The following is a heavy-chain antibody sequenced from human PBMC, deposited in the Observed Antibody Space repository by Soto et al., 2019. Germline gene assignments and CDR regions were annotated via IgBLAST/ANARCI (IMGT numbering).Heavy chain of an antibody. Sequence: PSETLSLTCAVSGYSISSGYYWGWIRQPPGKGLEWIGSIYHSGSTYYNPSLKSRVTISVDTSKNQFSLKLSSVTAADTAVYYCARGGRGDYGDYRFDYWGQGTLVTVSS. V-gene: IGHV4-38-2*01. CDR2: IYHSGST. D-gene: IGHD4-17*01. J-gene: IGHJ4*02. CDR3: ARGGRGDYGDYRFDY. CDR1: GYSISSGYY.